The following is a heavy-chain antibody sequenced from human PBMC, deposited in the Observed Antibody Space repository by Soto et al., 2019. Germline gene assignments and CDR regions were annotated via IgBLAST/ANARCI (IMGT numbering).Heavy chain of an antibody. CDR1: GGSISSGGYY. Sequence: TLSLTCTVSGGSISSGGYYWIWIRQHQGKDLEWIGYIYYSGSTYYNPSLKSRVTISVDTSKNQFSLKLSSVTAADTAGYYCARDWTTGYYYYGMDVWGQGTPVTVSS. CDR2: IYYSGST. CDR3: ARDWTTGYYYYGMDV. V-gene: IGHV4-31*03. D-gene: IGHD1-1*01. J-gene: IGHJ6*02.